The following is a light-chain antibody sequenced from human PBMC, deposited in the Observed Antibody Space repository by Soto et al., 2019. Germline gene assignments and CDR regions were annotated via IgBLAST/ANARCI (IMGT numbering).Light chain of an antibody. J-gene: IGLJ3*02. V-gene: IGLV1-44*01. CDR1: SSNIGSET. CDR3: AAWDDSLKGWV. CDR2: ANN. Sequence: PVLTQPPSASGTPGQRVTISCSGSSSNIGSETVNWYQQVPGTAPKLLIYANNQRPSGVPDRFSVSKSGTSASLAIGGLQSEDEADYYCAAWDDSLKGWVFGGGTKLTVL.